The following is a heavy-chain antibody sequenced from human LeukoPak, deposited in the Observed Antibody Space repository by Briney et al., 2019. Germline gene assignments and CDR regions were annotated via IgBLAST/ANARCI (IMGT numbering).Heavy chain of an antibody. CDR1: GFTFSDYY. CDR3: AGDRYYYDSSGYYSFEY. Sequence: GGSLRLSCAASGFTFSDYYMSWIRQAPGKGLEWVSYISSSGSTIYYADSVKGRFTISRDNAKNSLYLQMNSLRAEDTAVYYCAGDRYYYDSSGYYSFEYWGQGTLVTVSS. J-gene: IGHJ4*02. D-gene: IGHD3-22*01. CDR2: ISSSGSTI. V-gene: IGHV3-11*01.